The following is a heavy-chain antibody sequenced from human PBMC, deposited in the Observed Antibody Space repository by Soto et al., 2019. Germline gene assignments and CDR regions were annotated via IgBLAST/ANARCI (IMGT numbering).Heavy chain of an antibody. CDR2: INAGNGNT. V-gene: IGHV1-3*01. J-gene: IGHJ6*02. CDR3: ARGGITGTAYYYYYGMDV. D-gene: IGHD1-7*01. CDR1: GYTFTSYA. Sequence: ASVKVSCKASGYTFTSYAMHWVRQAPGQRLERMGWINAGNGNTKYSQKFQGRVTIIRDTSASTAYMELSSLRSEDTAVYYCARGGITGTAYYYYYGMDVWGQGTTVTVSS.